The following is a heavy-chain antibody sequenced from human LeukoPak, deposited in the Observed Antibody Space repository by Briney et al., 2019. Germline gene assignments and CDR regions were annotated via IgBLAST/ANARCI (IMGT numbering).Heavy chain of an antibody. Sequence: SGGTNYAQKFQGRVTMTRDTSISTAYMELSRLRSDDTAVYYCARLSGCSSTSCYGVDAFDIWGQGTMVTVSS. D-gene: IGHD2-2*01. CDR2: SGGT. V-gene: IGHV1-2*02. J-gene: IGHJ3*02. CDR3: ARLSGCSSTSCYGVDAFDI.